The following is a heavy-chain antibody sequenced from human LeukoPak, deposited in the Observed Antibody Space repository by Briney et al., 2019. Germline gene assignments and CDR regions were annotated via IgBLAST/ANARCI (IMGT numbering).Heavy chain of an antibody. J-gene: IGHJ4*02. CDR2: ISSSGSTI. CDR3: ARDSDGGNGGPWLD. Sequence: TGGSLRLACAASGFTFSSYEMNWVRQAPGKGLEWVSYISSSGSTIYYADSVKGRFTISRDNAKNSLYLQMNSLRAEDTAVYYCARDSDGGNGGPWLDWGQGTLVTVSS. V-gene: IGHV3-48*03. CDR1: GFTFSSYE. D-gene: IGHD2-15*01.